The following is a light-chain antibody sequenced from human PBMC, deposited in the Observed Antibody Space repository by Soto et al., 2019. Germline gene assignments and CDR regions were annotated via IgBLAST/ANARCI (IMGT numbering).Light chain of an antibody. V-gene: IGKV3-15*01. CDR3: QQYNNWPPYT. J-gene: IGKJ2*01. Sequence: DTVMTQSPATLSVSPGERATLSCRASQRVSSNLAWYQPKPGQAPRLLIYGASTRATGIPARFSGSGSGTEFTLTISSLQSEDFAVYYCQQYNNWPPYTFGQGTKREIK. CDR2: GAS. CDR1: QRVSSN.